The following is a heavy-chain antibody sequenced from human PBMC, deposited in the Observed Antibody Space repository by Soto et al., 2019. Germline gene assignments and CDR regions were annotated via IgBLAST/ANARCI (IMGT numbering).Heavy chain of an antibody. Sequence: ASVKVSCKASGGTFSSYAISWVRQAPGQGLEWMGGIIPIFGTANYAQKFQGRVTITADESTSTAYMELSSLRSEDTAVYYCARDLPAGTHYYYGMDVWGQGTTVTVSS. V-gene: IGHV1-69*13. D-gene: IGHD6-13*01. J-gene: IGHJ6*02. CDR1: GGTFSSYA. CDR2: IIPIFGTA. CDR3: ARDLPAGTHYYYGMDV.